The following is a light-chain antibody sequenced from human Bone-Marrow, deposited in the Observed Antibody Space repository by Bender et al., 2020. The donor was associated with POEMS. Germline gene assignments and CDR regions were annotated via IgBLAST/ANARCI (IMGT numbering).Light chain of an antibody. CDR3: SAWGGILSGWV. Sequence: QSVLTQPPSASGTPGQRVTISCSGSSSNIGGNAVNWWQQLPGTAPKLLIYGNDQRPSGVRDQYTGSKSRDRACRAISGQQTGDEADYFCSAWGGILSGWVFGGGTEVRVL. CDR1: SSNIGGNA. CDR2: GND. V-gene: IGLV1-44*01. J-gene: IGLJ3*02.